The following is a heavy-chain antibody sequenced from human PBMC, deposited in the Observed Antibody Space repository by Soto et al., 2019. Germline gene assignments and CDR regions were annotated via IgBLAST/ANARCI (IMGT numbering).Heavy chain of an antibody. CDR2: INAGNGNT. V-gene: IGHV1-3*01. D-gene: IGHD2-2*01. J-gene: IGHJ4*02. Sequence: QVQLVQSGAEVKKPGASVKVSCKASGYTFTSYAMHWVRQAPGQRLEWMGWINAGNGNTKYSQKFQGRVTITRDTSASTAYMELSSLRSEDTAVYYCARDASRVYQLLWPLDYWGQGTLVTVSS. CDR1: GYTFTSYA. CDR3: ARDASRVYQLLWPLDY.